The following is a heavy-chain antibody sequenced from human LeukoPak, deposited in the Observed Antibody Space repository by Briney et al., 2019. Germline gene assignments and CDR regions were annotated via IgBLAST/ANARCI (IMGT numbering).Heavy chain of an antibody. J-gene: IGHJ4*02. Sequence: GGSLRLSCAASGSTLSSYSMNWVRQAPGKGLEWVSHISISGTTIHYADSVKGRFTISRDSAKNSLYLQLNSLRGEDTAAYYCSTAKFDYWGQGTLLTVSS. CDR3: STAKFDY. CDR1: GSTLSSYS. CDR2: ISISGTTI. V-gene: IGHV3-48*01.